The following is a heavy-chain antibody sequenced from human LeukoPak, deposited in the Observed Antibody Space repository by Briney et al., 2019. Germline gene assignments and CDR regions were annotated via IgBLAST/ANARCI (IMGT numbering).Heavy chain of an antibody. CDR3: AKKGDNWDYFDY. CDR2: IRFDGCKK. CDR1: GFIFNTFG. Sequence: GGSLRLSCAASGFIFNTFGMHWVRQAPGRGLEWVAYIRFDGCKKDYADSVKGRFTISRDNSKNTLYLQMNSLRPEDTAAYYCAKKGDNWDYFDYWGQGALVTVSS. D-gene: IGHD1-1*01. J-gene: IGHJ4*02. V-gene: IGHV3-30*02.